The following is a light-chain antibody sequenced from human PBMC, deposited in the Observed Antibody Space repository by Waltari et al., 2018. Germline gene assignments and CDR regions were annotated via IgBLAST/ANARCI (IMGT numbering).Light chain of an antibody. J-gene: IGKJ2*01. CDR2: DAP. Sequence: DIQMTQSPSSLSASVGDRVTITCQASQDISKYLNWYQHKSGKAPKLLIYDAPNLERGVPSRFRGYGSGTNFTFSISSLQPEDFATYFCQQHHELQTFGQGTKLDIK. CDR3: QQHHELQT. CDR1: QDISKY. V-gene: IGKV1-33*01.